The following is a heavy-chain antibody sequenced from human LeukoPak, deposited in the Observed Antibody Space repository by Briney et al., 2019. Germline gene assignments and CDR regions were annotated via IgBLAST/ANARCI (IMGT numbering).Heavy chain of an antibody. Sequence: GKSLRLSCAASGFTFSNYGMRWVRQAPGKGLEWVSYISSSTSYTDYADSVKGRFTISRDNAKNSLYLQMNSLRAEDTAVFYCARGYQLLSNWGQGTLVTVSS. V-gene: IGHV3-21*01. CDR1: GFTFSNYG. J-gene: IGHJ4*02. D-gene: IGHD2-2*01. CDR3: ARGYQLLSN. CDR2: ISSSTSYT.